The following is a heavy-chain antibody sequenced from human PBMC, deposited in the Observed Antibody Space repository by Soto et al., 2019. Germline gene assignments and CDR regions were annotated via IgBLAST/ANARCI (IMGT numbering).Heavy chain of an antibody. CDR2: IVVGSGNT. V-gene: IGHV1-58*02. J-gene: IGHJ3*02. D-gene: IGHD3-22*01. Sequence: ASVKVSCKASGFTFTSSAMQWVRQARGQRLEWIGWIVVGSGNTNYAQKFQERVTITRDMSTSTAYMELSSLRSEDTAVYYCAAVPYYDSSGYYAFDIWGQGTMVTVSS. CDR3: AAVPYYDSSGYYAFDI. CDR1: GFTFTSSA.